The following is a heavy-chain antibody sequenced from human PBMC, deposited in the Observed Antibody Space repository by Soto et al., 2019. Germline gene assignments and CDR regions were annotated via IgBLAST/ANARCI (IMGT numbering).Heavy chain of an antibody. J-gene: IGHJ6*03. V-gene: IGHV3-11*01. D-gene: IGHD2-15*01. CDR1: GCTFSDDY. Sequence: AAAGCTFSDDYMSWIRQAPGKGLEWVSYISSSGSTIYYADSVKGRFTISRDNAKNSLYLQMNSLRAEDTAVYYCARARPDCSGGSCSYYYYYYMDVWGKGTTVTVS. CDR3: ARARPDCSGGSCSYYYYYYMDV. CDR2: ISSSGSTI.